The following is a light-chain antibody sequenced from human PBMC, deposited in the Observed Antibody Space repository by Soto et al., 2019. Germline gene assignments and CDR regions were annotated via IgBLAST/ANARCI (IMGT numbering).Light chain of an antibody. Sequence: QPVPTQSSSASASLGSSVKLTCTLSSGHSSYIIAWHQQQPGKAPRYLMKLEGSGSYNKGSGVPDRFSGSSSGADRYLTISNLQSEDEADYYCETWDSNTHVFGTGTKLTVL. CDR2: LEGSGSY. J-gene: IGLJ1*01. CDR1: SGHSSYI. CDR3: ETWDSNTHV. V-gene: IGLV4-60*03.